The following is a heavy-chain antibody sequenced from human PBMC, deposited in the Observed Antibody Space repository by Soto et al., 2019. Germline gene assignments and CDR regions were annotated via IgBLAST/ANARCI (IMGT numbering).Heavy chain of an antibody. Sequence: GGSLRLSCAAPGFTVSSNYMSWVRQAPGKGLELVSVIYSGGSIYYADSVKGRFTISRDNSKNTLYLQMNSLRAEDTAVYYCARDRVESGYPEYFQHWGQGTLVTVSS. D-gene: IGHD3-22*01. J-gene: IGHJ1*01. CDR1: GFTVSSNY. CDR3: ARDRVESGYPEYFQH. CDR2: IYSGGSI. V-gene: IGHV3-53*01.